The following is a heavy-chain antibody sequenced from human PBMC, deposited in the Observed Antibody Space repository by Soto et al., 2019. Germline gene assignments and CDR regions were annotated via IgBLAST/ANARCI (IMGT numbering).Heavy chain of an antibody. Sequence: ASVKVSCKASGYTFTSYDINWVRQATGQGLEWMGWMNANSGNTGYAQKIQGRVTMTTDTSTSTAYMELRSLRSDDTAVYYCARDRRIAVAGSAGYWGQGTLVTVS. J-gene: IGHJ4*02. CDR3: ARDRRIAVAGSAGY. CDR2: MNANSGNT. CDR1: GYTFTSYD. D-gene: IGHD6-19*01. V-gene: IGHV1-8*01.